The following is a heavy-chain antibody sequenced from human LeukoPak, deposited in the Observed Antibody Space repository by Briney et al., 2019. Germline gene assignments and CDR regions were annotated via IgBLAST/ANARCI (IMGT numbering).Heavy chain of an antibody. CDR2: IYYSGST. D-gene: IGHD5-12*01. J-gene: IGHJ4*02. V-gene: IGHV4-59*12. Sequence: SETLSLTCTVSGGSISSYYWSWIRQPPGKGLEWIGYIYYSGSTNYNPSLKSRVTISVDTSKNQFSLMLSSVTAADTAVYYCARSTPGYSGNYFDYWGQGTLVTVSS. CDR1: GGSISSYY. CDR3: ARSTPGYSGNYFDY.